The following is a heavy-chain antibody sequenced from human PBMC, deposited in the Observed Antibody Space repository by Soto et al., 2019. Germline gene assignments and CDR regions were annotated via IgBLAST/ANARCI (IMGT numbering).Heavy chain of an antibody. J-gene: IGHJ1*01. CDR2: INAGNGNT. V-gene: IGHV1-3*01. CDR3: ARASPYCSGGSCSEYFQH. CDR1: GYTFTSYA. D-gene: IGHD2-15*01. Sequence: GASVKVSCKASGYTFTSYAIHWVRQAPGQRLEWMGWINAGNGNTKYSQKFQGRVTITRDTSASTAYMELSSLRSEDTAVYYCARASPYCSGGSCSEYFQHWGQGTLVTVSS.